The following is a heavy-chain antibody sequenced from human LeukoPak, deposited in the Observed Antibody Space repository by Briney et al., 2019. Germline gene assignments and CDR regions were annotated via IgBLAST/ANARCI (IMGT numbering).Heavy chain of an antibody. CDR2: ISYDGSNK. V-gene: IGHV3-30*04. D-gene: IGHD6-13*01. CDR3: AKGPKQLLVRRSVWGYMDD. CDR1: GFTFSSYA. Sequence: GRSLRLSCAASGFTFSSYAMHWVRQAPGKGLEWVAVISYDGSNKYYADSVKGRFTISRDNSKNTRYLQMNSLRAEDTALYYCAKGPKQLLVRRSVWGYMDDWGKGTTVTISS. J-gene: IGHJ6*03.